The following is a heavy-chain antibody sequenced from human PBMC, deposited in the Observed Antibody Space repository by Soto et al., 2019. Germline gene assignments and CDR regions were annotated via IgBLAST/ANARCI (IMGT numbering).Heavy chain of an antibody. D-gene: IGHD6-19*01. CDR3: ARDLVAVAGSSGRLLTEVVGYYYGMDV. J-gene: IGHJ6*02. CDR1: GFTFSSYS. V-gene: IGHV3-21*01. CDR2: ISSSSSYI. Sequence: GGSLRLSCAASGFTFSSYSMNWVRQAPGKGLEWVSSISSSSSYIYYADSVKGRFTISRDNAKNSLYLQMNSLRAEDTAVYYCARDLVAVAGSSGRLLTEVVGYYYGMDVWGQGTTVTVSS.